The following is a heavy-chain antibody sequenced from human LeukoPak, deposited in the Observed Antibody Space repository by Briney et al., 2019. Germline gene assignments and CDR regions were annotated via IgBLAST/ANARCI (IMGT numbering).Heavy chain of an antibody. Sequence: GGSLRLSCAASGFTVSSNYMSWVRQAPGKGLEWVSVIYSGGSTYYSDSVKGRFTISRDNSKNTLYLQMSSLRAEDTAVYYCARYGSGSGAFDIWGQGTMVTVSS. CDR1: GFTVSSNY. CDR2: IYSGGST. D-gene: IGHD3-10*01. V-gene: IGHV3-66*01. CDR3: ARYGSGSGAFDI. J-gene: IGHJ3*02.